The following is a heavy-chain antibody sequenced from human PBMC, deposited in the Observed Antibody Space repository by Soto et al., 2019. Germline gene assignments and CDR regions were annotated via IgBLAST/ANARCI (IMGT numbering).Heavy chain of an antibody. J-gene: IGHJ5*02. Sequence: QLQLQESGPGLVKPSETLSLTCPVSGGSISGYYWSWLRQPPGKGVEWIAFIHYPGSSNSNPSLKSRVTISVDTSKNQFSLKLSSVTAADTAVYYCARHSNEYRKSLDSWGQGTLVTVSS. CDR2: IHYPGSS. CDR3: ARHSNEYRKSLDS. CDR1: GGSISGYY. D-gene: IGHD5-18*01. V-gene: IGHV4-59*08.